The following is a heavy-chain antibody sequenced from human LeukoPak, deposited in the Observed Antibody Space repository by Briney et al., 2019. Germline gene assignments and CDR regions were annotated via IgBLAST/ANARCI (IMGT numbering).Heavy chain of an antibody. CDR3: ARDDYSNYVY. V-gene: IGHV4-39*07. CDR1: GGSISSSSYY. J-gene: IGHJ4*02. Sequence: SETLSLTCTVSGGSISSSSYYWGWIRQPPGKGLEWIGSIYYSGSTYYNPSLKSRVTISVDTSKNQFSLKLSSVTAADTAVNYCARDDYSNYVYWSQGTLVTVSS. CDR2: IYYSGST. D-gene: IGHD4-11*01.